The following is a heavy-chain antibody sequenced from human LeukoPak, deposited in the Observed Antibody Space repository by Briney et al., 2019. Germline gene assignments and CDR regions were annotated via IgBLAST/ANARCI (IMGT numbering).Heavy chain of an antibody. D-gene: IGHD3-16*01. CDR1: GYTFTSYY. V-gene: IGHV1-18*04. J-gene: IGHJ3*02. CDR2: ISGYSSNT. CDR3: ARATGTWGHDGFDI. Sequence: GASVKVSCKASGYTFTSYYMHWVRQAPGQGLEWMGWISGYSSNTNYAQRLQGRVTMTTDTSTNTAYMELRSLISDDTAVYYCARATGTWGHDGFDIWGQGTMVTVSS.